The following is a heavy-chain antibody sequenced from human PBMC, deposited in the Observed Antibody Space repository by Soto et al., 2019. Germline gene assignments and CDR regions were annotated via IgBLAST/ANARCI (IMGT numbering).Heavy chain of an antibody. CDR1: GYTFTSYY. CDR2: INPSGGST. D-gene: IGHD5-18*01. CDR3: ARVYPSDTRYGYVGNNWFDP. V-gene: IGHV1-46*03. J-gene: IGHJ5*02. Sequence: GASVKLSCKASGYTFTSYYMHWLRQAPGQGLEWMGIINPSGGSTSYAQKFQGRVTMNRDTSTSTVYMELSSLRSEDTAVYYCARVYPSDTRYGYVGNNWFDPWGQGTLVTVSS.